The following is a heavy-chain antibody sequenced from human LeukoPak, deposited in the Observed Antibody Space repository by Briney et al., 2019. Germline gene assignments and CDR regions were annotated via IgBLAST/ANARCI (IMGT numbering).Heavy chain of an antibody. J-gene: IGHJ4*02. V-gene: IGHV3-30*04. CDR3: ARVRGYCSSTSCYSLDY. D-gene: IGHD2-2*02. CDR2: ISYDGSNK. Sequence: GRSLRLSCAASGFTFSSYAMHRVRQAPGKGLEWVAVISYDGSNKYYADSVKGRFTISRDNSKNTLYLQMNSLRAEDTAVYYCARVRGYCSSTSCYSLDYWGQGTLVTVSS. CDR1: GFTFSSYA.